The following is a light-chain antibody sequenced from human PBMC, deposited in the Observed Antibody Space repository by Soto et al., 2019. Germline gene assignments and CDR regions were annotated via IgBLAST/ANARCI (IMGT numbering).Light chain of an antibody. V-gene: IGKV3-11*01. Sequence: EIVLTQSPATVSLSPGERATLSCRARQSVSSSLGWYQQIPGQAPRLLIYDASNRATGIPARSSGTGSGPEFTLTICSREVEDFAVYYCQQRSSWPRTFSQGTTLAI. CDR3: QQRSSWPRT. CDR2: DAS. CDR1: QSVSSS. J-gene: IGKJ2*01.